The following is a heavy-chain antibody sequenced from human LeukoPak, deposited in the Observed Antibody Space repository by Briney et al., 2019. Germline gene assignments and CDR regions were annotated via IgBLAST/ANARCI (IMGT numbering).Heavy chain of an antibody. V-gene: IGHV3-30-3*01. Sequence: GGSLRLPCAASGFTFSSYAMHWVRQAPGKGLEWVAVISYDGSNKYYADSVKGRFIISRDNSKNTLYLQMNSLRAEDTAVYYCARDVPLYGAPDGYFDLWGRGTLVTVSS. CDR1: GFTFSSYA. CDR2: ISYDGSNK. J-gene: IGHJ2*01. D-gene: IGHD4-17*01. CDR3: ARDVPLYGAPDGYFDL.